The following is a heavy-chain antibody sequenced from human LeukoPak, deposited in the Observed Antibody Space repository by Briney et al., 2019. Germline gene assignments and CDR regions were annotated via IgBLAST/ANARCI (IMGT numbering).Heavy chain of an antibody. CDR1: GFTFTSYW. Sequence: QPGGSLRLSCAASGFTFTSYWMSWVRQAPGKGLEWVANIKQDGSEKYYVDSVKGCFTISRDNTKNSLYLQMNSLRAEDTAVYYCARDQYYYDSSGYYCYFDYWGQGTLATVSS. J-gene: IGHJ4*02. CDR2: IKQDGSEK. D-gene: IGHD3-22*01. CDR3: ARDQYYYDSSGYYCYFDY. V-gene: IGHV3-7*04.